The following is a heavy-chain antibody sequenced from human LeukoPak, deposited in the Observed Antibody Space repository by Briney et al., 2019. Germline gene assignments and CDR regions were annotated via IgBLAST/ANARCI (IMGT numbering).Heavy chain of an antibody. CDR1: GFTFSGFA. J-gene: IGHJ4*02. CDR2: ISGNGGST. D-gene: IGHD5-18*01. CDR3: ARGPLWPSYYFDY. Sequence: GGSLRLSCAASGFTFSGFAMSWVRQAPGKGLEWVSTISGNGGSTYYADSVRGRFAISRDSSKNTLYLQMNSLRAEDTALYYCARGPLWPSYYFDYWGQGTLVTVSS. V-gene: IGHV3-23*01.